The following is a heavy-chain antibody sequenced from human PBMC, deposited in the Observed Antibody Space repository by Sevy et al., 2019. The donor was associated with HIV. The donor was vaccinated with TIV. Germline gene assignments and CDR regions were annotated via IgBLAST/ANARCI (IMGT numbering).Heavy chain of an antibody. D-gene: IGHD3-22*01. CDR3: ARGEYYYDSSGYYPDFDY. CDR2: ISYDGSNK. Sequence: GGSLRLSCAASGFTFSSYAMHWVRQAPGKGLEWVAVISYDGSNKYYADSVKGRFTISRDNSKNRLYLQMNSLRAEDTAVYYCARGEYYYDSSGYYPDFDYWGQGTLVTVSS. V-gene: IGHV3-30-3*01. CDR1: GFTFSSYA. J-gene: IGHJ4*02.